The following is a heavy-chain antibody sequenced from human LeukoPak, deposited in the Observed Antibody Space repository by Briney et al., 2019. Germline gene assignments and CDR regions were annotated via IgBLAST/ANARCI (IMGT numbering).Heavy chain of an antibody. CDR3: AKDVNRELFGYFDY. D-gene: IGHD3-10*01. CDR2: ISGSGGTT. V-gene: IGHV3-23*01. CDR1: GFTFSSYA. Sequence: GSLRLSCAASGFTFSSYAMSWVRQAPGKGLECVSVISGSGGTTYYADSVKGRFHISRDNSKNTLYLQMNSLRAEDTALYYCAKDVNRELFGYFDYWGQGTLVTVSS. J-gene: IGHJ4*02.